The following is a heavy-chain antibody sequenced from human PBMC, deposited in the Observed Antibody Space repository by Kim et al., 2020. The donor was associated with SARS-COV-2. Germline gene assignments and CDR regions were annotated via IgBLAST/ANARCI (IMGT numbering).Heavy chain of an antibody. J-gene: IGHJ4*02. CDR1: GGSISSSNW. D-gene: IGHD3-22*01. CDR3: ARFGDSSGWGQFDY. CDR2: IYHSGST. Sequence: SETLSLTCAVSGGSISSSNWWSWVRQPPGKGLEWIGEIYHSGSTNYNPSLKSRVTISVDKSKNQFSLKLSSVTAADTAVYYCARFGDSSGWGQFDYWGQGTLVTVSS. V-gene: IGHV4-4*02.